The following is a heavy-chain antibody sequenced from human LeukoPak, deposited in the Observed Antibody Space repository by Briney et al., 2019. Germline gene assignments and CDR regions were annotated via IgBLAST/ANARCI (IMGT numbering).Heavy chain of an antibody. CDR3: AGDFWSGYYFRD. D-gene: IGHD3-3*01. CDR2: IYHSGST. J-gene: IGHJ4*02. V-gene: IGHV4-38-2*02. CDR1: GYSISSGYY. Sequence: PSETLSLTCSFSGYSISSGYYWGWIRQPPGQGLEWIGNIYHSGSTYYNPSLKSRVTISVDTPKNQFSLKLSSVTAADTAVYYCAGDFWSGYYFRDWGQGTLVTVSS.